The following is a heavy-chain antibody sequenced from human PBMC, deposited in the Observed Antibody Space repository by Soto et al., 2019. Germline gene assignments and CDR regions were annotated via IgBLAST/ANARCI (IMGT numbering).Heavy chain of an antibody. V-gene: IGHV1-3*01. Sequence: ASVKVSCTASGYTFISYAMHWVRQAPGQRLEWMGWIDVGTGTTQYSQKFQGSVTITRDTSASTAYMELSSLRSEDTAVYYCERGGNNYVRGIYFGTWFAPGAKGPLVPVSS. D-gene: IGHD3-10*01. CDR2: IDVGTGTT. CDR1: GYTFISYA. CDR3: ERGGNNYVRGIYFGTWFAP. J-gene: IGHJ5*02.